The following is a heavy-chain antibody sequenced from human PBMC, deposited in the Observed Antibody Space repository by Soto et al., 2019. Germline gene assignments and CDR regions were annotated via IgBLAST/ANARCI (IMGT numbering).Heavy chain of an antibody. CDR3: VRGGGGGLFDL. D-gene: IGHD2-15*01. V-gene: IGHV3-11*06. CDR1: GFTFGDSY. Sequence: GGSLRHSWAVAGFTFGDSYRRWIRQAPGKGLEWLSYISPGSRYPAYADSVKGRFTISRDNAKRSLYLQMMSLTAEDTAIYYCVRGGGGGLFDLWGQGTMLTVSS. CDR2: ISPGSRYP. J-gene: IGHJ4*02.